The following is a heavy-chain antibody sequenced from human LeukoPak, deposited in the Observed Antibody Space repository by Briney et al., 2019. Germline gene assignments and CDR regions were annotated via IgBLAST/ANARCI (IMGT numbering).Heavy chain of an antibody. CDR3: ARDRSLYYYDSSGYSDY. CDR2: IRYDGSNK. V-gene: IGHV3-30*02. CDR1: GFTFSSYG. J-gene: IGHJ4*02. Sequence: SGGSLRLSCAASGFTFSSYGMHWVRQAPGKGLEWVAFIRYDGSNKYYADSVKGRFTISRDNSKNTLYLQMNSLRAEDTAVYYCARDRSLYYYDSSGYSDYWGQGTLVTVSS. D-gene: IGHD3-22*01.